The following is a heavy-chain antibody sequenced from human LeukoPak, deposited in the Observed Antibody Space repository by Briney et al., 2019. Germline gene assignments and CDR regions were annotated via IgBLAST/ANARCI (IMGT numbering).Heavy chain of an antibody. V-gene: IGHV4-59*01. CDR3: ARGRVSSSTWYSTYYYYFYMDV. J-gene: IGHJ6*03. CDR2: VDHTGST. D-gene: IGHD4-11*01. CDR1: DDSITMYY. Sequence: LETLSLTCSVSDDSITMYYWTWIRQPPGKGLEWIGYVDHTGSTNFNPSLNGRVSISRDTSKNLFSLRLRSVTAADTAVYFCARGRVSSSTWYSTYYYYFYMDVWGKGTTVTVSS.